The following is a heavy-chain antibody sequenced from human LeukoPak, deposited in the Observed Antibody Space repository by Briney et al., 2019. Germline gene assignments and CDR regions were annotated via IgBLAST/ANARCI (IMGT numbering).Heavy chain of an antibody. CDR2: INPNSGGT. Sequence: ASVKVPCKASGYTFTGYYMHWVRQAPGQGLEWRGWINPNSGGTNYAQKFQGRVTMTRDTSISTAYMELSRLRSDDTAVYYCARTDSSGWYRIDYWGQGTLVTVSS. CDR1: GYTFTGYY. V-gene: IGHV1-2*02. CDR3: ARTDSSGWYRIDY. D-gene: IGHD6-19*01. J-gene: IGHJ4*02.